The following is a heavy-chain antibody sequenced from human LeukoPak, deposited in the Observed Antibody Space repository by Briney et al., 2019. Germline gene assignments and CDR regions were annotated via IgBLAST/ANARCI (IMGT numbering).Heavy chain of an antibody. CDR1: GFTFSSYG. J-gene: IGHJ3*02. D-gene: IGHD7-27*01. Sequence: PGGSLRLSCAASGFTFSSYGMHWVRQAPGKGLEWVAFIRYDGSNKYYADSVKGRFTISRDDSKNTLYLQMNSLRAEDTAVYYCARKMGTLGHAFDIWGQGTMVTVSS. V-gene: IGHV3-30*02. CDR2: IRYDGSNK. CDR3: ARKMGTLGHAFDI.